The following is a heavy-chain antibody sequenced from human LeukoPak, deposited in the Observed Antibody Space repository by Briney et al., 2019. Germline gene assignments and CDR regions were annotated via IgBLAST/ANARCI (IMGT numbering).Heavy chain of an antibody. Sequence: GGSLRLSCAASGFTFRNYWMGWVRQAPGKGLEWVANTKPDGSAEYYADSVRGRFTISRDISKNTLYLQMNSLRAEDTAVYYCVKVRYTSGWYWGHLDYWGQGTLVTVSS. CDR2: TKPDGSAE. D-gene: IGHD6-19*01. CDR1: GFTFRNYW. V-gene: IGHV3-7*01. J-gene: IGHJ4*02. CDR3: VKVRYTSGWYWGHLDY.